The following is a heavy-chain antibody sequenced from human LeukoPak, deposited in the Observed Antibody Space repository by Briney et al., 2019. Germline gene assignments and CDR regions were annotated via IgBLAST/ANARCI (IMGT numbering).Heavy chain of an antibody. J-gene: IGHJ4*02. CDR2: IDPSDSYT. V-gene: IGHV5-10-1*01. Sequence: GESLKISCQGSGYSFTSYWISWVRQMPGKGLEWMGRIDPSDSYTNYSPSFQGHVTIPADKSISTAYLQWSSLKASDTAMYYCARHEVLPGSSLDGPLPDYWGQGTLVTVSS. CDR3: ARHEVLPGSSLDGPLPDY. D-gene: IGHD6-6*01. CDR1: GYSFTSYW.